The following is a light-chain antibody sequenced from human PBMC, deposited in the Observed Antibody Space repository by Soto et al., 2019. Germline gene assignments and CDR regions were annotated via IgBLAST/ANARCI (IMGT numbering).Light chain of an antibody. CDR1: QTISSW. J-gene: IGKJ1*01. Sequence: DIQLTQSPSTLSASVGDRVTITCRASQTISSWLAWYQQKPGKAPNLLIYETSNLESGVPSRFRSSGSGTEFTLTISSLQPDVFATYYCQYYNDYCWTFGQGTKVEIK. V-gene: IGKV1-5*03. CDR2: ETS. CDR3: QYYNDYCWT.